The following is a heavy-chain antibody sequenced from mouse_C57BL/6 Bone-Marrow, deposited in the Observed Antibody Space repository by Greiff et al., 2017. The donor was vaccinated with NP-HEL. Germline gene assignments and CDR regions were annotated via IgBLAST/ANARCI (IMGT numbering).Heavy chain of an antibody. CDR1: GFTFSSYG. CDR2: ISSGGSYT. J-gene: IGHJ2*01. V-gene: IGHV5-6*01. D-gene: IGHD2-5*01. Sequence: EVHLVESGGDLVKPGGSLKLSCAASGFTFSSYGMSWVRQTPDKRLEWVATISSGGSYTYYPDSVKGRFTISRDKAKNTLYLQMSSLKSEDTAMYYCARHYYSNYFDYWGQGTTLTVSS. CDR3: ARHYYSNYFDY.